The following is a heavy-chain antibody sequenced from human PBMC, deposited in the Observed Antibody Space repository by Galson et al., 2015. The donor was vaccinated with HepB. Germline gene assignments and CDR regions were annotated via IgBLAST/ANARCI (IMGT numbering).Heavy chain of an antibody. CDR1: GFTFSSYA. Sequence: LRLSCAASGFTFSSYAMHWVRQAPGKGLEWVAVISYDGNNKYYADSVKGRFTISRDNSKNTLYLQVNSLRAEDTAVYYCATPRWGALIPAANLDYWGQGTLVTVFS. J-gene: IGHJ4*02. V-gene: IGHV3-30-3*01. CDR3: ATPRWGALIPAANLDY. D-gene: IGHD2-2*01. CDR2: ISYDGNNK.